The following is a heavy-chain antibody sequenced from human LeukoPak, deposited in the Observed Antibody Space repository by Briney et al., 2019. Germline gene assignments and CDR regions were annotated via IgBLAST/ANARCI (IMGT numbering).Heavy chain of an antibody. CDR1: GYTFTSYA. V-gene: IGHV1-3*01. D-gene: IGHD3-16*02. CDR3: ARAPYDYVWGSYRWGSAPPVFDP. CDR2: INAGNGNT. Sequence: ASVKVSCKASGYTFTSYAMHWVRQAPGQRLEWMGWINAGNGNTKYSQKFQGRVTITRDTSASTAYMELSSLRSEDTAVYYCARAPYDYVWGSYRWGSAPPVFDPWGQGTLDTVSS. J-gene: IGHJ5*02.